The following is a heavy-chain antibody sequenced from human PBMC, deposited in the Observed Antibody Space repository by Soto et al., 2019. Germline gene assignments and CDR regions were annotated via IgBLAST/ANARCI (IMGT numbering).Heavy chain of an antibody. CDR1: GYTFTSYG. Sequence: ASVKVSCKASGYTFTSYGISWVRQAPGQGLEWMGWISAYNGNTNYAQKLQGRVTMTTDTSTSTAYMELSSLRSDDTAVYYCAGASDSTWYNWLDPWGQGTLVTVSS. V-gene: IGHV1-18*01. CDR2: ISAYNGNT. J-gene: IGHJ5*02. CDR3: AGASDSTWYNWLDP. D-gene: IGHD4-4*01.